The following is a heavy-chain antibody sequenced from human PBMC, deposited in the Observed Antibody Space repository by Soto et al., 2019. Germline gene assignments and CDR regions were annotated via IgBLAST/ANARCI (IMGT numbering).Heavy chain of an antibody. J-gene: IGHJ4*02. CDR3: ARDEDYGDYFGY. Sequence: PGGSLRLSCAACGFTFSSYSMNWVRQAPGKGLEWVSSISSSSSYIYYADSVKGRFTISRDNAKNSLYLQMNSLRAEDTAVYYCARDEDYGDYFGYWGQGTLVTVSS. D-gene: IGHD4-17*01. CDR2: ISSSSSYI. V-gene: IGHV3-21*01. CDR1: GFTFSSYS.